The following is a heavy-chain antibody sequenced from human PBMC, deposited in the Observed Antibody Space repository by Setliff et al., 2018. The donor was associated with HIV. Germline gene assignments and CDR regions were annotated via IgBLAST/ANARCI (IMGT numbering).Heavy chain of an antibody. V-gene: IGHV4-34*01. CDR1: GGSFSSYC. D-gene: IGHD3-10*01. CDR3: ARAVTMVRGVITPVPFDY. CDR2: INHSGST. Sequence: SETLSLTCAVYGGSFSSYCWIWIRQPPGKGLEWIGEINHSGSTAYNPSLKSRVTISVDTSKNQFSLKLNSVTAADTAVYYCARAVTMVRGVITPVPFDYWGQGTLVTVSS. J-gene: IGHJ4*02.